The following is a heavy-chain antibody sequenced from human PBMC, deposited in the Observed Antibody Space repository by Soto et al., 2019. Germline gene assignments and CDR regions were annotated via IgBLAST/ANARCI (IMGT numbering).Heavy chain of an antibody. D-gene: IGHD6-19*01. CDR2: INPNSGGT. CDR1: GYTFTGYY. Sequence: GASVKVSCKASGYTFTGYYMHWVRQAPGQGLEWMGWINPNSGGTNYAQKFQGRVTMTRDTSISTAYMELSRLGSDDTAVYYCVCGSGPERPFSYWGQGALVTVSS. CDR3: VCGSGPERPFSY. J-gene: IGHJ4*02. V-gene: IGHV1-2*02.